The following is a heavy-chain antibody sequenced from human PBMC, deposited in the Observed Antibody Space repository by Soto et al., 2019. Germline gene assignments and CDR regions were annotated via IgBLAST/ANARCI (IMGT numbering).Heavy chain of an antibody. J-gene: IGHJ5*02. V-gene: IGHV1-69*06. CDR1: GGTFSSYA. CDR2: IIPIFGTA. CDR3: ARTPEYCGGDCYSDSSNWFDP. Sequence: WASVKVSCKASGGTFSSYAISWVRQAPGQGLEWMGGIIPIFGTANYAQKFQGRVTITADKSTSTAYMELSSLRSEDTAVYYCARTPEYCGGDCYSDSSNWFDPWGQGTLVTVSS. D-gene: IGHD2-21*02.